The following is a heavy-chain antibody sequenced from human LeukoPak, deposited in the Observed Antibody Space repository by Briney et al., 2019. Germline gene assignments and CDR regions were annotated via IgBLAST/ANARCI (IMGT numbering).Heavy chain of an antibody. V-gene: IGHV1-18*01. D-gene: IGHD3-3*01. Sequence: ASVKVSCKASGYTFTSYGISWVRQAPGQGLEWMEWISAYNGNTNYAQKLQGRVTMTTDTSTSTAYMELRSLRSDDTAVYYCAVTYYDFWSGYPNRFDYAWGSYRFDYWGQGTLVTVSS. CDR2: ISAYNGNT. CDR3: AVTYYDFWSGYPNRFDYAWGSYRFDY. J-gene: IGHJ4*02. CDR1: GYTFTSYG.